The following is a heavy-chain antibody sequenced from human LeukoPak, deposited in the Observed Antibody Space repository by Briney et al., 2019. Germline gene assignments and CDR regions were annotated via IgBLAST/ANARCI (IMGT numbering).Heavy chain of an antibody. Sequence: PGGSLRLSCAASGFTFISYGMHWVRQAPGKGLEWVTFIRYDGSNKYYADSVKGRFTISRDNAKNSLYLQMNSLRAEDTAVYFCAKSTRAVMAMMDVWGKGTTVTVSS. CDR3: AKSTRAVMAMMDV. V-gene: IGHV3-30*02. J-gene: IGHJ6*04. D-gene: IGHD3-16*01. CDR2: IRYDGSNK. CDR1: GFTFISYG.